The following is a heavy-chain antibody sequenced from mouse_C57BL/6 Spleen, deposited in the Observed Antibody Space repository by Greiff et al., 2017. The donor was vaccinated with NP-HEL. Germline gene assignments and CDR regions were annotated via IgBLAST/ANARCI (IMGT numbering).Heavy chain of an antibody. D-gene: IGHD1-1*01. V-gene: IGHV14-4*01. CDR1: GFNIKDDY. CDR3: TLHYYGSPQYFDY. J-gene: IGHJ2*01. CDR2: IDPENGDT. Sequence: VQLQQSGAELVRPGASVKLSCTASGFNIKDDYMHWVKQRPEQGLEWIGWIDPENGDTEYASKFQGKATITADTSSNTAYLQLSSLTSEDTAVYYCTLHYYGSPQYFDYWGQGTTLTVSS.